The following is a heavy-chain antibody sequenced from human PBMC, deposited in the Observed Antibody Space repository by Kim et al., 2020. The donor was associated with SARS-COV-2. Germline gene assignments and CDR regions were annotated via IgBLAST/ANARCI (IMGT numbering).Heavy chain of an antibody. J-gene: IGHJ6*03. CDR3: ARGTRQWLVRGRYYYYMDV. V-gene: IGHV4-34*01. CDR2: INHSGST. D-gene: IGHD6-19*01. Sequence: SETLSLTCAVYGGSFSGYYWSWIRQPPGKGLEWIGEINHSGSTNYNPSLKSRVTISVDTSKNQFSLKLSSVTAADTAVYYCARGTRQWLVRGRYYYYMDV. CDR1: GGSFSGYY.